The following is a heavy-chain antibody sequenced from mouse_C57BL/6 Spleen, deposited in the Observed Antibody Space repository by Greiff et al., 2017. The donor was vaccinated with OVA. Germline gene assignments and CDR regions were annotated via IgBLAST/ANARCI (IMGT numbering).Heavy chain of an antibody. J-gene: IGHJ4*01. Sequence: VNVVESGPGLVQPSQSLSITCTVSGFSLTSYGVHWVRQSPGKGLEWLGVIWSGGSTDYNAAFISRLSISKDNSKSQVFFKMNSLQADDTAIYYGARNYYGSSYYAMDYWGQGTSVTVSS. D-gene: IGHD1-1*01. V-gene: IGHV2-2*01. CDR1: GFSLTSYG. CDR2: IWSGGST. CDR3: ARNYYGSSYYAMDY.